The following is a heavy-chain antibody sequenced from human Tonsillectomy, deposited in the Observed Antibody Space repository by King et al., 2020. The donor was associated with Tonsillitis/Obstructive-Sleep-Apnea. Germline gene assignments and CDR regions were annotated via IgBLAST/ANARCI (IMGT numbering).Heavy chain of an antibody. D-gene: IGHD2-2*01. CDR3: AREVSCSSTSCYDY. V-gene: IGHV3-64*01. CDR1: GFTFSSYA. Sequence: VQLVESGGGLVQPGGSLRLSCAASGFTFSSYAMHWVRQAPGKGLEYVSAIRSNGGSTYYANSVKGRFTISRDNSKNTLYLQMGSLRAEDMAVYYCAREVSCSSTSCYDYWGQGTLVTVSS. J-gene: IGHJ4*02. CDR2: IRSNGGST.